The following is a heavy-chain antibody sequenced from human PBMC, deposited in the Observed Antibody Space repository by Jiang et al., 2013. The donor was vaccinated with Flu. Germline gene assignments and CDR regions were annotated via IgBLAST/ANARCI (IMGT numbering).Heavy chain of an antibody. CDR1: GYTFTSYT. J-gene: IGHJ4*02. V-gene: IGHV1-3*01. D-gene: IGHD3-22*01. CDR3: ARVAYYYDSSAYYPLDY. CDR2: VNAGNGDT. Sequence: SGAEVKKLGASVKVSCKASGYTFTSYTMHWVRQAPGQRLEWMGWVNAGNGDTQYSQKFQGRVTITRDTSASTAYMELSSLRSEDTAVFYCARVAYYYDSSAYYPLDYWGQGTLVTVSS.